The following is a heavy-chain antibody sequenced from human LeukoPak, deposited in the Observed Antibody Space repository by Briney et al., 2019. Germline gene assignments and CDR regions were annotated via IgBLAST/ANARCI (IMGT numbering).Heavy chain of an antibody. Sequence: SETLSLTCTVSGGSISSYYWSWIRQPPGKGLEWIGYIYYSGSTNYNPSLKSRVTISVDTSKNQFSLKLSSVTAADTAVYYCARDLSHCSSTGCYDYWGQGTLVTVSS. V-gene: IGHV4-59*01. CDR1: GGSISSYY. CDR2: IYYSGST. D-gene: IGHD2-2*01. CDR3: ARDLSHCSSTGCYDY. J-gene: IGHJ4*02.